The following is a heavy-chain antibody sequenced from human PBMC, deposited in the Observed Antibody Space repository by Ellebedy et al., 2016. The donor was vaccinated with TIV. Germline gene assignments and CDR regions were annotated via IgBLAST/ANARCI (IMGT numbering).Heavy chain of an antibody. CDR2: ISAYNGNT. CDR1: GYTFTSYG. V-gene: IGHV1-18*01. J-gene: IGHJ3*02. Sequence: ASVKVSXXASGYTFTSYGISWVRQAPGQGLEWMGWISAYNGNTNYAQKFQGRVTITADKSTSTAYMELSSLRSEDTAVYYCAGGILGDAFDIWGQGTMVTVSS. D-gene: IGHD2-15*01. CDR3: AGGILGDAFDI.